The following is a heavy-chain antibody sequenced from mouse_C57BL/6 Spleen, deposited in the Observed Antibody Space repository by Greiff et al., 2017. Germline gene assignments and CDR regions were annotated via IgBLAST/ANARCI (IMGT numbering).Heavy chain of an antibody. V-gene: IGHV1-55*01. J-gene: IGHJ2*01. D-gene: IGHD1-1*01. CDR2: IYPGSGST. Sequence: QVQLQQPGAELVKPGASVKMSCKASGYTFTSYWITWVKQRPGQGLEWIGDIYPGSGSTNYNEKFKSKATLTVDTSSSTAYMQLSSLTSEDSAVYYCARGGITTGGDYFDYWGQGTTRTVSS. CDR3: ARGGITTGGDYFDY. CDR1: GYTFTSYW.